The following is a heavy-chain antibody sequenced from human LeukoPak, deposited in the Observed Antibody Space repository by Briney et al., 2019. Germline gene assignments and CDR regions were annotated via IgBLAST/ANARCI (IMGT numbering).Heavy chain of an antibody. Sequence: PSGTLSLTCSVSGDSLSRSDSYSDWIRQPPGEGLEWIRTIYYRGRTYYSPSLKSRVTMSVDTSNNQFSLNLRSVPAADTAVYYCARRRYYDGSGYLDWGQGTLLSVSS. D-gene: IGHD3-22*01. J-gene: IGHJ1*01. V-gene: IGHV4-39*01. CDR1: GDSLSRSDSY. CDR3: ARRRYYDGSGYLD. CDR2: IYYRGRT.